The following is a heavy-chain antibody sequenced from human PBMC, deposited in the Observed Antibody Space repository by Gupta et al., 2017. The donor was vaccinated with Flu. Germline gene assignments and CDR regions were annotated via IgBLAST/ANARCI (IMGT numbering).Heavy chain of an antibody. V-gene: IGHV4-61*02. Sequence: QVQLQESGPGLVKPSQTLSLTCTVSGGSISSGRYYWSWIRQPAGKGLEWIGRIYTSGSTNYNPSLKSRVTISVDTSKNQFSLKLSSVTAADTAVYYCARWTSYWYFDLWGRGTLVTVSS. D-gene: IGHD2-2*01. CDR1: GGSISSGRYY. CDR2: IYTSGST. CDR3: ARWTSYWYFDL. J-gene: IGHJ2*01.